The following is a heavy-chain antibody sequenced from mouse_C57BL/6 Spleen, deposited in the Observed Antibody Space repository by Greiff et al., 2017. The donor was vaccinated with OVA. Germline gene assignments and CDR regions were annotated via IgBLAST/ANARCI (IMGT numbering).Heavy chain of an antibody. CDR3: ARGRDSSGYLFAY. J-gene: IGHJ3*01. CDR2: IYPGDGDT. CDR1: GYAFSSSW. D-gene: IGHD3-2*02. V-gene: IGHV1-82*01. Sequence: VQLQQSGPELVKPGASVKISCKASGYAFSSSWMNWVKQRPGKGLEWIGRIYPGDGDTNYNGKFKGKATLTADKSSSTAYMQLSSLTSGDSAVYFCARGRDSSGYLFAYWGQGTLVTVSA.